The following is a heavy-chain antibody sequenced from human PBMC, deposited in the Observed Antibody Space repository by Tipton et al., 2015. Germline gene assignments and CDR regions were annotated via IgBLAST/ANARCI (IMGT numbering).Heavy chain of an antibody. CDR2: IYYSGST. V-gene: IGHV4-59*08. CDR3: AAHCISTSCYYWFDP. J-gene: IGHJ5*02. D-gene: IGHD2-2*01. CDR1: GGSFSDYY. Sequence: GLVKPSETLSLTCAVSGGSFSDYYWSWIRQSPGEGLEWIGYIYYSGSTNYNPSLRSRVAMSMDTSKSQFSLRLSSVTAADTAVYYCAAHCISTSCYYWFDPWGQGTLVTVSS.